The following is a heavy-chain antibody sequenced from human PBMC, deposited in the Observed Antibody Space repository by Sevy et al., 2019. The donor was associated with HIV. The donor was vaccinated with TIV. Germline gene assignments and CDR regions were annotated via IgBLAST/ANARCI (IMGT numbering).Heavy chain of an antibody. CDR1: GFTFGDYA. CDR3: TRDLYGSGWFYFDY. D-gene: IGHD6-19*01. Sequence: GGSLRLSCTASGFTFGDYAMSWFHQAPGKGLEWVGFIKTKTNSGTTEYAASVKGRFIISRDDSKNIAYLQMNSLKTEDTAVYYCTRDLYGSGWFYFDYWGQRTLVTVSS. V-gene: IGHV3-49*03. J-gene: IGHJ4*02. CDR2: IKTKTNSGTT.